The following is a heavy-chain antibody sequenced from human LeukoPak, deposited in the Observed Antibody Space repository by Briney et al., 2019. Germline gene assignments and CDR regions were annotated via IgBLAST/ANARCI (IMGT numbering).Heavy chain of an antibody. Sequence: GGSLRLSCTASGFTFGDYAMSWVRQAPGKGLEWVSAISGSGGSTYYADSVKGRFTISRDNSKNTLYLQMNSLRAEDTAVYYCAKRKPLVGATQYYFDYWGQGTLVTVSS. V-gene: IGHV3-23*01. J-gene: IGHJ4*02. CDR1: GFTFGDYA. D-gene: IGHD1-26*01. CDR2: ISGSGGST. CDR3: AKRKPLVGATQYYFDY.